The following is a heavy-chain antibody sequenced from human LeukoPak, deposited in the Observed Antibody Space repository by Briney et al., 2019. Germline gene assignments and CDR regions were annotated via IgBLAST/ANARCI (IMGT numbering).Heavy chain of an antibody. D-gene: IGHD1-1*01. J-gene: IGHJ4*02. V-gene: IGHV3-23*01. Sequence: GGSLRLSCAASGFTFRDYGMSWVRQAPGKGLERVSGITNSGDVTDYADSVKGRFTISRDNSKNTLYLQMNSLRAEDTAVYYCAKGQRGFDYWGQGTLVTVSS. CDR1: GFTFRDYG. CDR2: ITNSGDVT. CDR3: AKGQRGFDY.